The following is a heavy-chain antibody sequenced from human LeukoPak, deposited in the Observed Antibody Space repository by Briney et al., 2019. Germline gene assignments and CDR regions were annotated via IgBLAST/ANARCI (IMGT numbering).Heavy chain of an antibody. CDR3: ARAPQVAYFDY. Sequence: GGSLRLSCVTSGFNFDTYSMTWVRQAPGKGLEWVSYISSSSDTSYYADSVRGRFTISRDNAQNSLFLQMSSLRVEDTAVYYCARAPQVAYFDYWGQGTLVTVSS. V-gene: IGHV3-48*01. J-gene: IGHJ4*02. CDR1: GFNFDTYS. CDR2: ISSSSDTS. D-gene: IGHD5-12*01.